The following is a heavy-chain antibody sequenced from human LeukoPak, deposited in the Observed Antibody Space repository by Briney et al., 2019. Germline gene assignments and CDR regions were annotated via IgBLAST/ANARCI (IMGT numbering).Heavy chain of an antibody. CDR1: GFTFDDYA. J-gene: IGHJ4*02. D-gene: IGHD6-13*01. Sequence: PGRSLRLSCAASGFTFDDYAMHWVRQAPGKGLEWVSGISWNSGSIGYADSVKGRFTISRDNAKNSLYLQMNSLRAEDTALYYCAKDGAAAGMRGYYFDYWGQGTLVTVSS. V-gene: IGHV3-9*01. CDR2: ISWNSGSI. CDR3: AKDGAAAGMRGYYFDY.